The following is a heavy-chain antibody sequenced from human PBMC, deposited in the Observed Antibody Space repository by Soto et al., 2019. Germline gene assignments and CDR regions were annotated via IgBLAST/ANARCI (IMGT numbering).Heavy chain of an antibody. J-gene: IGHJ3*02. CDR1: GGSISSGGYY. CDR3: ASGTIDDAFDI. V-gene: IGHV4-31*03. CDR2: IYYSGST. Sequence: SETLSLTCTVSGGSISSGGYYWSWNRQHPGKGLEWMGYIYYSGSTYYNPSLQIRVTISVDTSKNQFSLKLSSVNSADKAVYYCASGTIDDAFDIWGQGTMVTVSS. D-gene: IGHD2-8*01.